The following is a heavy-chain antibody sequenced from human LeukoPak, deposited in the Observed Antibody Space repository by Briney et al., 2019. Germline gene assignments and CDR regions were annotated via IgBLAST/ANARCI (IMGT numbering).Heavy chain of an antibody. Sequence: SETLSLTCTVSGGSTSSSNYCWGWIRQPPGKGLEWIGGIHYSGNTYYNPSLKSRVTISVDTSKNQFSLKLSSVTAADTAVYYCARLGAGPTYYDFWSGYSSFYFDYWGQGTLVTVSS. V-gene: IGHV4-39*01. CDR3: ARLGAGPTYYDFWSGYSSFYFDY. CDR1: GGSTSSSNYC. J-gene: IGHJ4*02. CDR2: IHYSGNT. D-gene: IGHD3-3*01.